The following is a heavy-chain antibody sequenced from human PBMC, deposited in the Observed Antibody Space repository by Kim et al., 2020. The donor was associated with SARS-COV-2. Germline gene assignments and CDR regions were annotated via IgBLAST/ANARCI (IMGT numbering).Heavy chain of an antibody. D-gene: IGHD3-22*01. Sequence: GGSLRLSCAASGFTFSNAWMSWVRQAPGKGLEWVGRIKSKTDGGTTDYAAPVKGRFTISRDDSKNTLYLQMNSLKTEDTAVYYCTTDTLGTYYYDSRGYYNYGMDVWGQGTTVTVSS. CDR2: IKSKTDGGTT. CDR1: GFTFSNAW. CDR3: TTDTLGTYYYDSRGYYNYGMDV. V-gene: IGHV3-15*01. J-gene: IGHJ6*02.